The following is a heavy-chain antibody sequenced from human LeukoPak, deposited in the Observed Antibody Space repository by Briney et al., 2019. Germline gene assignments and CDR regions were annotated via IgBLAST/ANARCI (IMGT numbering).Heavy chain of an antibody. CDR2: ISSSGST. D-gene: IGHD3-22*01. CDR3: ASPRSGYRYTFDY. J-gene: IGHJ4*02. V-gene: IGHV4-4*09. Sequence: SETLSLTCAVSAASISNYYWRWIRQPPGKGLEWIGYISSSGSTNYNPALKSRVSISLDTSKSRFSLNLNFVTAADTAVYYCASPRSGYRYTFDYWGQGALVTVSS. CDR1: AASISNYY.